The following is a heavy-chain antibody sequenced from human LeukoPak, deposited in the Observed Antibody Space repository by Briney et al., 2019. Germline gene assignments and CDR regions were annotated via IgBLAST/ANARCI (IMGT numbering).Heavy chain of an antibody. CDR2: ISDDGSNK. CDR3: AGGLLGCRGGSCYPTDY. D-gene: IGHD2-15*01. J-gene: IGHJ4*02. Sequence: GGSLRLSCAASGFTFSSYGMHWVRQAPGKGLEWVAVISDDGSNKYYLDSVKGRFTISRDNPKNTLYLQMNSLRAEDTAVYFCAGGLLGCRGGSCYPTDYWGQGTLVTVSS. V-gene: IGHV3-30*03. CDR1: GFTFSSYG.